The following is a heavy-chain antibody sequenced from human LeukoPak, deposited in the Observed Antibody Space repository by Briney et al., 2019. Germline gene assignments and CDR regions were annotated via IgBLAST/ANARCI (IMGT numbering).Heavy chain of an antibody. CDR3: ARVHYYDSSGYFDY. CDR1: GGSLRSYY. CDR2: IYFTGST. V-gene: IGHV4-59*01. Sequence: PSETLSLTCTVSGGSLRSYYWSWIRQPPGKGLEWIGYIYFTGSTNYNPSLKSRVTISVDTSKNQFSLKLSSVTAADTAVYYCARVHYYDSSGYFDYWGQGTLVTVSS. D-gene: IGHD3-22*01. J-gene: IGHJ4*02.